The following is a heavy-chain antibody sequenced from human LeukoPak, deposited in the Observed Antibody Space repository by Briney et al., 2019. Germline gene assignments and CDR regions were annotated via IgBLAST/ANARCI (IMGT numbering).Heavy chain of an antibody. Sequence: ASVTVSCTASGGTFSSYAISWVRQAPGQGLEWMGGIIPIFGTANYAQKVQGRVTITTDESTSTAYMELSSLRSEDTAVYYCARGIVAYCGGDCYSAPKEYFQHWGQGTLVTVSS. V-gene: IGHV1-69*05. CDR3: ARGIVAYCGGDCYSAPKEYFQH. CDR2: IIPIFGTA. J-gene: IGHJ1*01. D-gene: IGHD2-21*02. CDR1: GGTFSSYA.